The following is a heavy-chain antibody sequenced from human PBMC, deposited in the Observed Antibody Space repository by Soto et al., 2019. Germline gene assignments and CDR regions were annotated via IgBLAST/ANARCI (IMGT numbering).Heavy chain of an antibody. V-gene: IGHV3-30*18. Sequence: QVQLVESGGGVVQPGRSLRLSCAASGFTFSSYGMHWVRQAPGKRLEWVAVISYDGSNKYYADSVKGRFTISRDNSKNTLYLQMNSLRAEDTAVYYCAKGWLGGSGFDYWGQGTLVTVSS. CDR1: GFTFSSYG. J-gene: IGHJ4*02. CDR3: AKGWLGGSGFDY. CDR2: ISYDGSNK. D-gene: IGHD3-10*01.